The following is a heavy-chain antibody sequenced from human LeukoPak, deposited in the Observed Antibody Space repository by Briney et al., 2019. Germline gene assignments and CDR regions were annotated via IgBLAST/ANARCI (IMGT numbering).Heavy chain of an antibody. Sequence: KTSETLSLTCTVSGGSISSSSYYWGWIRQPPGKGLEWIGSIYYSGSTYYNPSLKSRVTISVDTSKNQFSLKLSSVTAADTAVYYCARHPLPDTIVVVPAARWSDRRREYYFDYWGQGTLVTVSS. CDR1: GGSISSSSYY. J-gene: IGHJ4*02. CDR3: ARHPLPDTIVVVPAARWSDRRREYYFDY. D-gene: IGHD2-2*01. CDR2: IYYSGST. V-gene: IGHV4-39*01.